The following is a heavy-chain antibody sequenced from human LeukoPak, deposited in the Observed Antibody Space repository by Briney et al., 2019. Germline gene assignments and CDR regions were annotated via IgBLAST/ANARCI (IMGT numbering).Heavy chain of an antibody. CDR3: ARGRLDFWSGHCCD. D-gene: IGHD3-3*01. V-gene: IGHV4-34*01. J-gene: IGHJ4*02. Sequence: PSETLSLTCGVYGGSISGYYWSWIRQPPGKGLEWLGEINHRGNTNYNPSLKSRVIISGDTSKKHLSLKLTSVTAADTAVYYCARGRLDFWSGHCCDWGQGTLVTVSS. CDR1: GGSISGYY. CDR2: INHRGNT.